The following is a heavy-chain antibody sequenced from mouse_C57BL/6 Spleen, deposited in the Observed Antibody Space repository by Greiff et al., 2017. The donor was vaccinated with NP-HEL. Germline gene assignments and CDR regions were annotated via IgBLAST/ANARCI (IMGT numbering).Heavy chain of an antibody. CDR1: GYTFTDYY. J-gene: IGHJ2*01. Sequence: EVQLQQSGPELVKPGASVKISCKASGYTFTDYYMNWVKQSHGKSLEWIGDINPNNGGTSYNQKFKGKATLTVDKSSSTAYMELRSLTSEDSAVYYCARADGYYVIYFDYWGQGTTLTVSS. D-gene: IGHD2-3*01. V-gene: IGHV1-26*01. CDR2: INPNNGGT. CDR3: ARADGYYVIYFDY.